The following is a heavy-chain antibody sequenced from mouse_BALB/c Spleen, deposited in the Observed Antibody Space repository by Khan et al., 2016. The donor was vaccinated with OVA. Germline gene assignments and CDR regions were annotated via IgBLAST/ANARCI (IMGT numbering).Heavy chain of an antibody. CDR2: IYPGNSDT. Sequence: EVQLQQSGTVLARPGASVKMSCKASGYSFTSYLIHWVQQRPGQGLEWIADIYPGNSDTTYNQKFKDTATLTTDTSANTAYMELSSLKTEDSAVDYCARGGDSSVAYWGQGTLVTVSA. D-gene: IGHD1-1*02. V-gene: IGHV1-5*01. CDR1: GYSFTSYL. J-gene: IGHJ3*01. CDR3: ARGGDSSVAY.